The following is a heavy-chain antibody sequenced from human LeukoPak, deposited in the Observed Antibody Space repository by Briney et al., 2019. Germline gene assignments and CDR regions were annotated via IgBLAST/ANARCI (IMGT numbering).Heavy chain of an antibody. CDR2: IIPILGIA. V-gene: IGHV1-69*02. CDR1: GGTFSSYT. D-gene: IGHD3-3*01. Sequence: ASVKVSCKASGGTFSSYTISWVRQAPGQGLEWMGRIIPILGIANYAQKFQGRVTITADKSTSTAYMELSSLRSEDTAVYYCARLNYDFWSGYQYYYGMDVWGQGTTVTVSS. CDR3: ARLNYDFWSGYQYYYGMDV. J-gene: IGHJ6*02.